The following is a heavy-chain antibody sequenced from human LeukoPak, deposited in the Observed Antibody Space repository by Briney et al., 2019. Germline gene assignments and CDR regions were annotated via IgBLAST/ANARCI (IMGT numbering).Heavy chain of an antibody. J-gene: IGHJ4*02. Sequence: GGSLRLSCAASGFTFSSYSMHWVRQSPGKGLEWVSSISSSSSYIYYTDSLKGRFTISRGNAKQSLYLQMNILRAEDTAVYFSAREVPYSYAYVYGYGGQGTLVTVSS. CDR1: GFTFSSYS. D-gene: IGHD5-18*01. CDR2: ISSSSSYI. V-gene: IGHV3-21*01. CDR3: AREVPYSYAYVYGY.